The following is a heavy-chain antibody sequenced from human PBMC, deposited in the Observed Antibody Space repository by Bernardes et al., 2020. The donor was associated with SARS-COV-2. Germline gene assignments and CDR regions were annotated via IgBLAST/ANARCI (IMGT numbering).Heavy chain of an antibody. J-gene: IGHJ4*02. CDR1: GFSFSSSA. CDR2: ITSDASIT. V-gene: IGHV3-64D*06. CDR3: VKDQGRRGSSWVFDS. D-gene: IGHD6-6*01. Sequence: GGSRRLSCSASGFSFSSSAMHWVRQAPGKRPEYVSAITSDASITYYADSVKGRFTISRDNSKNTLYLEMSGLRADETAVYYCVKDQGRRGSSWVFDSWGQGTLVTVSS.